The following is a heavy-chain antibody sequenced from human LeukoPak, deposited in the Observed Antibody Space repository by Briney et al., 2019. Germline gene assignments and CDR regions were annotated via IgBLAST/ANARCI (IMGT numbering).Heavy chain of an antibody. CDR1: GGSISSSSYY. Sequence: PSETLSLTCTVSGGSISSSSYYWGWIRQPPGKGLEWIGSIYYSGSTYYNPSLKSRVTVAVDTSTNQFSVRLSSVTAADTAVYYCGKGGGIAVSDTWGQGTLVTVSS. V-gene: IGHV4-39*01. CDR2: IYYSGST. J-gene: IGHJ5*02. CDR3: GKGGGIAVSDT. D-gene: IGHD6-19*01.